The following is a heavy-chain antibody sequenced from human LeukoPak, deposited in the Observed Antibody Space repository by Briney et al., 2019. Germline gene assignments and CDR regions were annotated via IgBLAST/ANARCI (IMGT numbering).Heavy chain of an antibody. D-gene: IGHD2-2*01. CDR1: GFTFSNYW. CDR2: SKPAGSIT. V-gene: IGHV3-74*01. J-gene: IGHJ4*02. Sequence: GGSLRLSCAASGFTFSNYWLYWVRQAPGQGLVWVSHSKPAGSITNYADSVKGRFTTSRDNAKNTLYLQTTSLRAEDSAVYYSTFRGSSATGFDYWGQGTLVTVSS. CDR3: TFRGSSATGFDY.